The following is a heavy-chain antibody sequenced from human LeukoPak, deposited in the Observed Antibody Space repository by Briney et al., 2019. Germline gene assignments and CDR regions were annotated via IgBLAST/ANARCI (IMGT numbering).Heavy chain of an antibody. D-gene: IGHD3-9*01. V-gene: IGHV4-30-2*01. Sequence: SQTLSLTCAVSGGSISSGGYSWSWIRQPPGKGLEWIGYIYHSGSTYYNPSLKSRVTISVDRSKNQFSPKLSSVTAADTAVYYCARKRLRYFDWYYFDYWGQGTLVTVSS. CDR2: IYHSGST. J-gene: IGHJ4*02. CDR1: GGSISSGGYS. CDR3: ARKRLRYFDWYYFDY.